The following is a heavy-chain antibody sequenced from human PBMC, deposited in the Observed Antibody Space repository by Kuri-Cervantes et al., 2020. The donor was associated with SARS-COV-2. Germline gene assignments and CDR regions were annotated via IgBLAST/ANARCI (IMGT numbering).Heavy chain of an antibody. CDR1: GYIFTSYY. Sequence: ASVKVSCKASGYIFTSYYMHWVRQAPGQGLEWMGVINPGVASTNYAQTFQGRVTMTRDTSTSTFYMELSSLRSEDTAVYYCARDGRAITIFGVITTGGMDVWGQGTTVTVSS. V-gene: IGHV1-46*01. J-gene: IGHJ6*02. CDR2: INPGVAST. D-gene: IGHD3-3*01. CDR3: ARDGRAITIFGVITTGGMDV.